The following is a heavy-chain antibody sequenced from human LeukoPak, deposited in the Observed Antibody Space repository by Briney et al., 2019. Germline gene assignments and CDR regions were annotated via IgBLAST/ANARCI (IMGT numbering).Heavy chain of an antibody. V-gene: IGHV3-30*18. J-gene: IGHJ3*02. Sequence: QPGGSLRLTCAASGCTFSSYGMHWVRQAPGKGLEWVAVINYDGSNKYYADSVKGRFTISRYNSKNTLYLQMNSLRAEDTAVYYCAKDLYDYVWGRYRRDAFDIWGQGTMVTVSS. D-gene: IGHD3-16*02. CDR3: AKDLYDYVWGRYRRDAFDI. CDR1: GCTFSSYG. CDR2: INYDGSNK.